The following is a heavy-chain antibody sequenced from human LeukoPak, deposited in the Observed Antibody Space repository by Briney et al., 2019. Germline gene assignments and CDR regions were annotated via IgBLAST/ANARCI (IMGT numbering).Heavy chain of an antibody. D-gene: IGHD6-13*01. J-gene: IGHJ5*02. V-gene: IGHV4-59*01. CDR3: ARGSSSGFDP. Sequence: SETLSLTCTVSGGSISDYYWSWIRQSPGKGLEWIGYIYYSGTTNYNPSLKSRVTISVDTSKNQFSLKLSSVTAADTAVYYCARGSSSGFDPWGQGTLVTVSS. CDR2: IYYSGTT. CDR1: GGSISDYY.